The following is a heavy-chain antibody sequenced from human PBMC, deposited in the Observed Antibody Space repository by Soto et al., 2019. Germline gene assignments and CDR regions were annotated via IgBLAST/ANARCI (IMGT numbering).Heavy chain of an antibody. J-gene: IGHJ4*02. CDR1: GFTFSHYT. V-gene: IGHV3-23*01. CDR2: ISDRPTGHT. CDR3: TTRMTAHFDY. D-gene: IGHD2-21*02. Sequence: GGSLRLSCVASGFTFSHYTLNWVRRAPGKGLEWVSTISDRPTGHTHYAESVRGRFTISRDDSRDTVFLQMDSLRAEDTAVYYCTTRMTAHFDYWGQGVLVTVSS.